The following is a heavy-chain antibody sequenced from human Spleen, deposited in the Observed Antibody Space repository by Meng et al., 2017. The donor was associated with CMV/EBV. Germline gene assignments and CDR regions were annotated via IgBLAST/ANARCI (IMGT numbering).Heavy chain of an antibody. CDR2: GYYTGSA. CDR3: AIELYDFWSGYSRRVY. J-gene: IGHJ4*02. CDR1: GGATSSYY. D-gene: IGHD3-3*01. Sequence: GGATSSYYWSWIRQPPGKGLEWIGYGYYTGSADYNPSLKSRVTISVDTSKNQFSLKLSSVTAADTAVYYCAIELYDFWSGYSRRVYWGQGTLVTVSS. V-gene: IGHV4-59*12.